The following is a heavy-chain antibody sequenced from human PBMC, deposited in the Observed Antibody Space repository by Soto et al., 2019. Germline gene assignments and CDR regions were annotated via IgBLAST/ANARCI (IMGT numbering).Heavy chain of an antibody. CDR2: IKSKTDGGTT. CDR1: GFTFNNAW. V-gene: IGHV3-15*01. Sequence: EVPLVESGGGLVKPGGSLGLSCAVSGFTFNNAWMSWVRQAPGKGLEWVGRIKSKTDGGTTDHAASVKGRFTISRDDSKNTLYLQMDSLKIEDTAMYYCTTSPRAQYWGQGTLVSVSS. CDR3: TTSPRAQY. J-gene: IGHJ4*02.